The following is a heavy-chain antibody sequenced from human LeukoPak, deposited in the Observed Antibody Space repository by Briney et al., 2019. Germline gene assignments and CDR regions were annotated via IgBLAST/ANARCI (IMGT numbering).Heavy chain of an antibody. D-gene: IGHD6-13*01. CDR1: GFTFSDAW. CDR3: ARSGAAAGTCGY. CDR2: ISSSSSYI. J-gene: IGHJ4*02. V-gene: IGHV3-21*01. Sequence: GGSLRLSCAASGFTFSDAWMTWVRQAPGKGLEWVSSISSSSSYIYYADSVKGRFTISRDNAKNSLYLQMNSLRAEDTAVYYCARSGAAAGTCGYWGQGTLVTVSS.